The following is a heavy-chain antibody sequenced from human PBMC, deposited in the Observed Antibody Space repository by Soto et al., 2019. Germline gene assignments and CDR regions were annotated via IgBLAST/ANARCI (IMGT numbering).Heavy chain of an antibody. V-gene: IGHV1-18*01. CDR1: GYTFTSYG. Sequence: QVQLVQSGAEVKKPGASVEVSCKASGYTFTSYGISWVRQAPGQGLEWMGWISTYNGNTNYAQKLQGRVTMTTDTSTSTAYMELRSLRSDDTAVYYCARVPATGYYYDSSGYYYFDYWGQGTLVTVSS. CDR2: ISTYNGNT. D-gene: IGHD3-22*01. J-gene: IGHJ4*02. CDR3: ARVPATGYYYDSSGYYYFDY.